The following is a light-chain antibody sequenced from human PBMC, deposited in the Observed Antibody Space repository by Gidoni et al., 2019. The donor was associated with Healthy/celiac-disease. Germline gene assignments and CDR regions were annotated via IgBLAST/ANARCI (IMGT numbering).Light chain of an antibody. CDR3: MQALQTYT. V-gene: IGKV2-28*01. CDR1: QGLLHSNGYNY. Sequence: IVMPQSPLSLPVTPGEPASISCRSSQGLLHSNGYNYWDWYLQNPGQSPQLLIYLGSNRASGVPGRFSGSGSGTDFTVKISRVEAEDVGVYYCMQALQTYTFGQGTKLEIK. J-gene: IGKJ2*01. CDR2: LGS.